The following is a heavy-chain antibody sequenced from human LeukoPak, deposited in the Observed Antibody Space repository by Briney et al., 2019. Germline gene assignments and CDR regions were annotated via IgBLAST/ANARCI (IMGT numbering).Heavy chain of an antibody. D-gene: IGHD3-22*01. J-gene: IGHJ3*02. CDR3: ARDPDSYYYESSGYSGDAFDI. CDR2: INGDERSR. V-gene: IGHV3-74*01. Sequence: PGGSLRLSCEVSGFTFGDYWMHWVRQPPGKGLVWVSRINGDERSRAYADSVKGRFTISRDNSKNTLYLQMNSLRAEDTAVYYCARDPDSYYYESSGYSGDAFDIWGQGTMVTVSS. CDR1: GFTFGDYW.